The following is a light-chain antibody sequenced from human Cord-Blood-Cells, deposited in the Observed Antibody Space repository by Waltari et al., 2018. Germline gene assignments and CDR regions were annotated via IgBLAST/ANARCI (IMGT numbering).Light chain of an antibody. V-gene: IGKV3-11*01. CDR2: DAS. Sequence: DIVSTPSPATLSLSTGPRVTVSCRASQSVSSYLAWYQQKPRQAPTLLTDDASNRATGIPARFSGSGSGTDFTLTISSLEPEDFAVYYCQQRSNWPPLTFGGGIKVEIK. J-gene: IGKJ4*01. CDR3: QQRSNWPPLT. CDR1: QSVSSY.